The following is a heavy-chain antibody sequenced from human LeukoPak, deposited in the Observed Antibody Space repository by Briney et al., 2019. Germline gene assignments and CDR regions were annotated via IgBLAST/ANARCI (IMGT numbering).Heavy chain of an antibody. J-gene: IGHJ4*02. Sequence: ASVKVSCKASGYTFTSYGISWVRQAPGQGLEWMGWISAYNGNTNYAQKLQGRVTMTTDTSTSTAYMELRSLRSDDTAVYYCARDLYYDSRGRGGYWGQGTLVTVSS. CDR1: GYTFTSYG. D-gene: IGHD3-22*01. CDR2: ISAYNGNT. CDR3: ARDLYYDSRGRGGY. V-gene: IGHV1-18*01.